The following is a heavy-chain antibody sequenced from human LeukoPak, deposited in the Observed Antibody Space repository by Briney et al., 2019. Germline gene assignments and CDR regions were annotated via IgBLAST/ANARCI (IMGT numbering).Heavy chain of an antibody. CDR2: IYYSGST. Sequence: NPSETLSLTCTVSGGSISSGGYYWSWIRQHPGKGLEWIGYIYYSGSTYYNPSLKSRVTISVGTSKNQFSLKLSSVTAADTAVYYCARGLSDYVWGSYRRSWFDPWGQGTLVTVSS. CDR1: GGSISSGGYY. D-gene: IGHD3-16*02. J-gene: IGHJ5*02. V-gene: IGHV4-31*03. CDR3: ARGLSDYVWGSYRRSWFDP.